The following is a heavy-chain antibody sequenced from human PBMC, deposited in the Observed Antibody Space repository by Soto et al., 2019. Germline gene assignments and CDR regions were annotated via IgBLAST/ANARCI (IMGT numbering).Heavy chain of an antibody. CDR3: ARDGCGGDCYSAYAFDI. CDR2: ISSNGGST. V-gene: IGHV3-64*01. J-gene: IGHJ3*02. CDR1: GFTFSSYA. D-gene: IGHD2-21*02. Sequence: EVQLVESGGGLVQPGGSLRLSCAASGFTFSSYAMHWVRQAPGKGLEYVSAISSNGGSTYYANSVKGRFTISRDNSKNTLYLQMGSLRAEDMAAYYCARDGCGGDCYSAYAFDIWGQGTMVTVSS.